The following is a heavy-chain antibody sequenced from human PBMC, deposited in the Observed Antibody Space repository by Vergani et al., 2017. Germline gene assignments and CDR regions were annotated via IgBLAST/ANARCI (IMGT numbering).Heavy chain of an antibody. CDR3: AKSGWLQHFGAHYFDS. CDR2: IRHDGIT. V-gene: IGHV4-34*01. Sequence: QAQLQQWGAGLLKPSETLSLTCAIYGGSFNDYWWTWIRQPPGKGLEWIGEIRHDGITHYSPSLKSRVTISIDTSTHQFSLNLRSVTAADTAVDYCAKSGWLQHFGAHYFDSWGQGILVTVSS. J-gene: IGHJ4*02. CDR1: GGSFNDYW. D-gene: IGHD5-24*01.